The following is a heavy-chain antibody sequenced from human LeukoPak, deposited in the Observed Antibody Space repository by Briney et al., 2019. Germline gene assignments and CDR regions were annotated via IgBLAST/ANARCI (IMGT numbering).Heavy chain of an antibody. CDR1: GFTFSSYA. V-gene: IGHV3-30*04. D-gene: IGHD6-19*01. CDR3: ARGPFIAVAGTFDY. J-gene: IGHJ4*02. CDR2: ISYDGSNK. Sequence: PGRSLRLSCAASGFTFSSYAMHWVRQAPGKGLEWVAVISYDGSNKYYADSVKGRFTISRDNSKNTLYLQMNGLRAEDTAVYYCARGPFIAVAGTFDYWGQGTLVTVSS.